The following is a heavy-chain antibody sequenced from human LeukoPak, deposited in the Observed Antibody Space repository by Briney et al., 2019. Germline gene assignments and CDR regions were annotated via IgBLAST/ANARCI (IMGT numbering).Heavy chain of an antibody. Sequence: PSETLSLTCVVYGGSFSDYYWSWIRQPPGKGLEWIGEINHRGITNYNPSLTNRVTISVDTSKNQFSLNLTSLTAADTAVYYCARRSTSCLDYWGQGTLVTVSS. CDR2: INHRGIT. V-gene: IGHV4-34*01. CDR1: GGSFSDYY. J-gene: IGHJ4*02. D-gene: IGHD2-2*01. CDR3: ARRSTSCLDY.